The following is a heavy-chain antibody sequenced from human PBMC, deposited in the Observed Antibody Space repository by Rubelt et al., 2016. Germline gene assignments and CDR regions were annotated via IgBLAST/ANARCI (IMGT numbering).Heavy chain of an antibody. CDR3: ARHERSAVAGTNWFDP. D-gene: IGHD6-19*01. Sequence: GSTYYNPSLKSRVTISVDTSKNQFSLKLSSVTAADTAVYYCARHERSAVAGTNWFDPWGQGTLVTVSS. J-gene: IGHJ5*02. CDR2: GST. V-gene: IGHV4-39*01.